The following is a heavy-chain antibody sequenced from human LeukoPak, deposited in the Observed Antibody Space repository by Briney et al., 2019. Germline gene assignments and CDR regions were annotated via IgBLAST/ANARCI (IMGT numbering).Heavy chain of an antibody. D-gene: IGHD6-13*01. CDR2: IYNSGST. V-gene: IGHV4-59*01. J-gene: IGHJ3*02. CDR1: GGSIGDYY. Sequence: SETLSLTCTVSGGSIGDYYWSWIRQPPGKGLEWIGYIYNSGSTDYNPSLKSRVTISVDTSKNQFSLKLNSVTAADTAVYYCAKDGEFNSNWYHHDAFDMWGQGTMVTVSS. CDR3: AKDGEFNSNWYHHDAFDM.